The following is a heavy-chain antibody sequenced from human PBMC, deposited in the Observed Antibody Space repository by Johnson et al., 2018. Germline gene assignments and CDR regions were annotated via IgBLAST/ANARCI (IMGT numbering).Heavy chain of an antibody. CDR3: ARGLQYGSGSYFSYMDV. CDR1: GFTFSSYA. CDR2: ISYDESNK. Sequence: QVQLVESGGGVVQSGRSLRLSCAASGFTFSSYAMHWVRQAPGKGLEWVAVISYDESNKYYADSVKGRFTISRDISKNTLYLQMTSLRVEDTAMYYCARGLQYGSGSYFSYMDVWGKGTTVTVSS. V-gene: IGHV3-30-3*01. J-gene: IGHJ6*03. D-gene: IGHD3-10*01.